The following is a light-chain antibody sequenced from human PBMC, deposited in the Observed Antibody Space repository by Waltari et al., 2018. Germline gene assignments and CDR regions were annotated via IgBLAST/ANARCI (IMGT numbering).Light chain of an antibody. CDR3: QVWFSTTDRGV. Sequence: SYVLTQPPSVSVAPGPTARIPCGGNDIGDKSVHWYRKKAGQAPVLVIYDDSDRPSGIPERFSGSNSGNTATLTIRRVEAGDEADYYCQVWFSTTDRGVFGGGTKLTVL. CDR2: DDS. J-gene: IGLJ3*02. CDR1: DIGDKS. V-gene: IGLV3-21*02.